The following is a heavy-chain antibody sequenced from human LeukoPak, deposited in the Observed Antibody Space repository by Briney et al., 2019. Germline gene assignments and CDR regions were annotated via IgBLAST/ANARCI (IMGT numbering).Heavy chain of an antibody. D-gene: IGHD1-26*01. CDR2: IITIFGTA. CDR1: GGTFSSYA. J-gene: IGHJ4*02. Sequence: ASVKVSCKASGGTFSSYAISWVRQAPGQGPEWMGGIITIFGTANYAQKFQGRVTITADESTSTAYMELSSLRSEDTAVYYCASGPGTPKGIDYWGQGTLVTVSS. V-gene: IGHV1-69*13. CDR3: ASGPGTPKGIDY.